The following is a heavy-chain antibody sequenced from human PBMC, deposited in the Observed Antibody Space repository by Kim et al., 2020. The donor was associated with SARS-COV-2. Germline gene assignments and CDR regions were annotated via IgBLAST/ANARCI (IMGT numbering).Heavy chain of an antibody. CDR3: AREPYFMTEYYGMDV. J-gene: IGHJ6*02. D-gene: IGHD3-16*01. V-gene: IGHV3-21*01. Sequence: DSVKGRFTISRDNAKNSLYLQMNSLRAEDTAVYYCAREPYFMTEYYGMDVWGQGTTVTVSS.